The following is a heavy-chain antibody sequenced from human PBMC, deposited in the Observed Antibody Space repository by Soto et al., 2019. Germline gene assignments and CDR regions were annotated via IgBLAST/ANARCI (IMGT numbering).Heavy chain of an antibody. J-gene: IGHJ6*02. CDR2: IYPGDSDT. CDR1: GYSFATYW. D-gene: IGHD2-15*01. CDR3: VRHDGYCTGGTCSSCYVIDF. Sequence: PGESLKISCKGSGYSFATYWIGWGRLLLGKSLKWMGIIYPGDSDTRYSPSFQGLFTVSADKSISTAYLQWSSLKASDTAMYYCVRHDGYCTGGTCSSCYVIDFWDRGSTVIVSS. V-gene: IGHV5-51*01.